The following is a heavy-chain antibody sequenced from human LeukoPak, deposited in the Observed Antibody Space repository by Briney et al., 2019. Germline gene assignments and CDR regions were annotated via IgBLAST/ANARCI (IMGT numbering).Heavy chain of an antibody. V-gene: IGHV3-30*18. J-gene: IGHJ3*02. D-gene: IGHD4-23*01. CDR3: AKDLWGTTVVTQDAFDI. CDR1: GFTFSSYG. CDR2: ISYDGSNK. Sequence: GGSLRLSCAASGFTFSSYGMHWVRQAPGKGLEWVAVISYDGSNKYYADSVKGRFTISRDNSKNTLYLQMNSLRAEDTAVYYCAKDLWGTTVVTQDAFDIWGQGTMVTVSS.